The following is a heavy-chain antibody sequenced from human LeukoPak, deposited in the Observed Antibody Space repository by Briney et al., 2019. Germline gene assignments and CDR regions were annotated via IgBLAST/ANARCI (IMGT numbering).Heavy chain of an antibody. J-gene: IGHJ4*02. V-gene: IGHV3-7*01. D-gene: IGHD4-17*01. CDR1: GLTFSRYY. CDR2: IKEDGSET. Sequence: GGSLRLSCAASGLTFSRYYMSWVRQTPGKGLEWLANIKEDGSETYYVDSVKGRFTISRDNAKNSLYLQMSSPRAEDTAVYYCTRDENRAVPTFRFDHWGQGTLVTVSS. CDR3: TRDENRAVPTFRFDH.